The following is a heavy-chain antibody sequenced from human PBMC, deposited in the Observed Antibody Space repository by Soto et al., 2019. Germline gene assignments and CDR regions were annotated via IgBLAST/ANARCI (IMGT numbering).Heavy chain of an antibody. CDR3: ARGSIAVAGTGWLDP. Sequence: SETLSLTCTVSGGSISSYHWSWIRQPPGKGLEWIGYIYYSGSTNYNPSLKSRVTISVDTSKNQFSLKLSSVTAADTAVYYCARGSIAVAGTGWLDPWGQGTLVTVSS. CDR2: IYYSGST. D-gene: IGHD6-19*01. V-gene: IGHV4-59*01. CDR1: GGSISSYH. J-gene: IGHJ5*02.